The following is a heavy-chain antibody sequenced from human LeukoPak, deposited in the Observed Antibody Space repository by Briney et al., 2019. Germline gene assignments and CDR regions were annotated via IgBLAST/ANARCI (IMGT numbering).Heavy chain of an antibody. Sequence: QPGGSLRLSCAAPGFRFSNYAMSWVRQAPGKGLEWVSGIGGSGSSTYYADSVKGRFTISRDNSKNTLYLQMNSLRAEDTAVYYCAKLWFGELGAVYFDYWGQGTLVTVSS. J-gene: IGHJ4*02. V-gene: IGHV3-23*01. D-gene: IGHD3-10*01. CDR2: IGGSGSST. CDR1: GFRFSNYA. CDR3: AKLWFGELGAVYFDY.